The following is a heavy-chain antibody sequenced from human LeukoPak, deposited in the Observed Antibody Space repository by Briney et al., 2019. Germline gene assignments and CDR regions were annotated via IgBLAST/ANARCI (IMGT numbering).Heavy chain of an antibody. V-gene: IGHV1-2*02. J-gene: IGHJ4*02. CDR3: ATSGRFGEYFDF. Sequence: ASVKVSCKSSGYTFTGYYMHWVRQAPGQGLEWMGWINPNSGGTSYGQKFQGRVTMTRDTSISTGYMELSRLRSDDTAVYYCATSGRFGEYFDFWGQGTLVTVSS. CDR1: GYTFTGYY. D-gene: IGHD3-10*01. CDR2: INPNSGGT.